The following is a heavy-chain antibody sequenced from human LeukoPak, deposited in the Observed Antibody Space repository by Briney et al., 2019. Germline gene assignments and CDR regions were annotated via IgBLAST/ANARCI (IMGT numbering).Heavy chain of an antibody. J-gene: IGHJ4*02. D-gene: IGHD3-9*01. CDR3: ARGAYYYDILTGYYY. CDR1: GYTFTSYD. Sequence: ASVKVSCKASGYTFTSYDINWVRQAPGQGLEWMGWMNPNSGNTGYAQEFQGRVTMTRNTSISTAYMELGSLRSEDTAVYYCARGAYYYDILTGYYYWGQGTLLTVSS. CDR2: MNPNSGNT. V-gene: IGHV1-8*01.